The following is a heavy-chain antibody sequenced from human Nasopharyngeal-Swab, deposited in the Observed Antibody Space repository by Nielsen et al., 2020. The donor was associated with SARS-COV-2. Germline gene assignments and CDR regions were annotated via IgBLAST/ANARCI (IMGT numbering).Heavy chain of an antibody. V-gene: IGHV3-49*01. J-gene: IGHJ3*02. D-gene: IGHD1-26*01. CDR3: ARSVGSFYGQGAFDI. CDR2: IRNKTYGGAP. Sequence: GGSLRLSCTTSGFTFGDYAMSWFRQAPGKGLEWVGFIRNKTYGGAPEYAASVKGRFTISRDGAESITYLQMNSLEPEDTGVYYCARSVGSFYGQGAFDIWGQGTMVTVSS. CDR1: GFTFGDYA.